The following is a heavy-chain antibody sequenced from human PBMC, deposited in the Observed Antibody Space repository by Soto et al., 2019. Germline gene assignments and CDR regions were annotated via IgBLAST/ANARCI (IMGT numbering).Heavy chain of an antibody. CDR1: GFTFSSYA. CDR2: ISYDGSNK. D-gene: IGHD2-21*02. V-gene: IGHV3-30-3*01. Sequence: QVQLVESGGGVVQPGRSLRLSCAASGFTFSSYAMHWVRQAPGKGLEWVAVISYDGSNKYYADSVKGRFTISRDNSKNTLYLQMNSLRAEDMAVYYCARDLGHIVVVTAIDNWGQGTLVTVSS. J-gene: IGHJ4*02. CDR3: ARDLGHIVVVTAIDN.